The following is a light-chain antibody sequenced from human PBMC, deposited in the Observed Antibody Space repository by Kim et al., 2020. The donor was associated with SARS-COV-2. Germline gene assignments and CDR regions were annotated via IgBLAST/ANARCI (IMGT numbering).Light chain of an antibody. CDR2: DVS. V-gene: IGKV3-20*01. Sequence: EIVLTQSPGTLSLSPGQRATLSCRASQSIYSNSLAWYQQKPGQAPRLLMYDVSNRATGIPDRFSGSGSGTDFTLTISRLEPEDFAVYHCQQYSVSPRTFGQGTKVDIK. CDR1: QSIYSNS. CDR3: QQYSVSPRT. J-gene: IGKJ1*01.